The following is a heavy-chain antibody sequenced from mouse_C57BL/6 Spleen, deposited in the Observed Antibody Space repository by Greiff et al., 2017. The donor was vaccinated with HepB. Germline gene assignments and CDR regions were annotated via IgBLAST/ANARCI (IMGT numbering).Heavy chain of an antibody. CDR2: ISSGSSTI. V-gene: IGHV5-17*01. CDR1: GFTFSDYG. D-gene: IGHD2-2*01. CDR3: ARGTSNYGYDRYYFDY. Sequence: EVKLVESGGGLVKPGGSLKLSCAASGFTFSDYGMHWVRQAPEKGLEWVAYISSGSSTIYYADTVKGRFTISGDNANNTLFLQRTRLRSADTAMYYCARGTSNYGYDRYYFDYWGQGTTLTVSS. J-gene: IGHJ2*01.